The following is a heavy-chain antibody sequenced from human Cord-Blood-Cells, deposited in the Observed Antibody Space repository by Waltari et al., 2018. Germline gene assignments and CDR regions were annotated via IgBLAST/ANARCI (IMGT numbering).Heavy chain of an antibody. CDR1: GGSFSGYY. V-gene: IGHV4-34*01. CDR3: AISSTVTKSYYYYYYMDV. D-gene: IGHD4-4*01. J-gene: IGHJ6*03. CDR2: INHSGST. Sequence: QVQLQQWGAGLLKPSETLSLTCAVYGGSFSGYYWSWIRQPPGKGLEWIGEINHSGSTNYNPSLKSRVTISVDTSKNQFSLKLSSVTAADTAVYYCAISSTVTKSYYYYYYMDVWGKGTTVTVSS.